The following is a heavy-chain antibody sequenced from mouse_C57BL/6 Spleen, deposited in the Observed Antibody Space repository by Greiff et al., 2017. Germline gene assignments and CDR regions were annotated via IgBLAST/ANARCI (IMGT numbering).Heavy chain of an antibody. CDR2: ISDGGSYT. D-gene: IGHD1-1*01. CDR3: ARDRGYGSSYVAMDY. CDR1: GFTFSSYA. V-gene: IGHV5-4*01. Sequence: DVMLVESGGGLVKPGGSLKLSCAASGFTFSSYAMSWVRQTPEKRLEWVATISDGGSYTYYPDNVKGRFTISRDNAKNNLYLQMSHLKSEDTAMYYCARDRGYGSSYVAMDYWGQGTSVTVSS. J-gene: IGHJ4*01.